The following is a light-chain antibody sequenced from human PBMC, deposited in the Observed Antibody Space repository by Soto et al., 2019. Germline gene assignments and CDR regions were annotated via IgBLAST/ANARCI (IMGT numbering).Light chain of an antibody. V-gene: IGKV3-20*01. CDR1: QSVSSSF. CDR3: QQYGSSPRGA. Sequence: EIVLTQSPGTLSLSPGERATLSCRASQSVSSSFLAWYQQKPGQAPRLLIYGASSRATGIPDRFRGGGSGTDFTLTIGRLEPEDFAVYYCQQYGSSPRGAFGQGTKVEI. J-gene: IGKJ1*01. CDR2: GAS.